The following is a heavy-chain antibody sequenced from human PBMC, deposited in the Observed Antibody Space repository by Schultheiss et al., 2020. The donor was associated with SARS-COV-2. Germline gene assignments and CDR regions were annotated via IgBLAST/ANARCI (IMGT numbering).Heavy chain of an antibody. D-gene: IGHD6-19*01. CDR1: GFTFSSYA. CDR2: IWYDGSNK. CDR3: TTVRWLVMWWIDY. V-gene: IGHV3-33*08. Sequence: GESLKISCAASGFTFSSYAINWVRQAPGKGLEWVVVIWYDGSNKVYVDSVKGRFTISRDNSKNTLYLQMNSLKTEDTAVYYCTTVRWLVMWWIDYWGQGTLVTVSS. J-gene: IGHJ4*02.